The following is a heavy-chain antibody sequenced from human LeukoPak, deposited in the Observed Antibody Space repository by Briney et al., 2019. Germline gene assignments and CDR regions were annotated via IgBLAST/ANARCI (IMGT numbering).Heavy chain of an antibody. J-gene: IGHJ6*03. Sequence: GGSLRLSCAASGITFSDYYMSWNRQAPGKGLEWVSYISSSGSTIYYADSVKGRFTISRDNAKNSLYLQMNSLRAEDTAVYYCARGIAAADYYYYYYYMDVWGKGTTVTVSS. V-gene: IGHV3-11*01. D-gene: IGHD6-13*01. CDR1: GITFSDYY. CDR3: ARGIAAADYYYYYYYMDV. CDR2: ISSSGSTI.